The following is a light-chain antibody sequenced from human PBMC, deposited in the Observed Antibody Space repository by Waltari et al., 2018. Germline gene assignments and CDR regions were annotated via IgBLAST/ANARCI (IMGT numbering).Light chain of an antibody. CDR2: AS. V-gene: IGKV3-20*01. J-gene: IGKJ1*01. CDR3: QHYVRLPAT. CDR1: QSVGGT. Sequence: EIVLTQSPCTLSLSPGERATLSCRARQSVGGTLAWYQQKPGQAPRLLMYASNRATGIPDRFSGSGSGTDFSLTISRLEPEDIAVYYCQHYVRLPATFGQGTTVEIK.